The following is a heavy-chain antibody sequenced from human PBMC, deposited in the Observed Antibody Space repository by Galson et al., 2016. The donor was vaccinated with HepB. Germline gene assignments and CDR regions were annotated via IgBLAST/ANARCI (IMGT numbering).Heavy chain of an antibody. CDR2: IVPIFGTS. CDR3: ARSSRCWYGENNWFDP. CDR1: GDTFSSHA. J-gene: IGHJ5*02. V-gene: IGHV1-69*06. D-gene: IGHD6-13*01. Sequence: SVKVSCKASGDTFSSHAISWVRQAPGQGLEWMGGIVPIFGTSTFAQKFQGRVTVTADKSTSTAYMELNSLTSEETAVYYCARSSRCWYGENNWFDPRGQGTLVTVSS.